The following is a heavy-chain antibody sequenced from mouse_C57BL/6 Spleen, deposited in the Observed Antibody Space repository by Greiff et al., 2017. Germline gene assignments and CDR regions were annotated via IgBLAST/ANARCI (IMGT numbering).Heavy chain of an antibody. J-gene: IGHJ2*01. CDR3: ARDYGYSPTGFDY. CDR1: GFTFSSYA. V-gene: IGHV5-4*01. Sequence: EVQLVESGGGLVKPGGSLKLSCAASGFTFSSYAMSWVRQTPEKRLEWVATISDGGSYTYYPDNVKGRFTISRDNAKNNLYLQMSHLKSEDTAMYYCARDYGYSPTGFDYWGQGTTLTVSS. CDR2: ISDGGSYT. D-gene: IGHD2-2*01.